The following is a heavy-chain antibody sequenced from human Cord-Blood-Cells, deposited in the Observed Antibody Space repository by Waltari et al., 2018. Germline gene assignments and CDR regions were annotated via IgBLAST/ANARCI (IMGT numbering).Heavy chain of an antibody. J-gene: IGHJ3*02. D-gene: IGHD2-2*01. Sequence: EVQLVESGGGLIQPGGSLRLSCAASGVTVSRNYMRWVGLAPGKGLEWVSVIYSGGSTYYADSVKGRFTISRDNSKNTLYLQMNSLRAEDTAVYYCARGFCSSTSCYAFDIWGQGTMVTVSS. CDR1: GVTVSRNY. CDR2: IYSGGST. V-gene: IGHV3-53*01. CDR3: ARGFCSSTSCYAFDI.